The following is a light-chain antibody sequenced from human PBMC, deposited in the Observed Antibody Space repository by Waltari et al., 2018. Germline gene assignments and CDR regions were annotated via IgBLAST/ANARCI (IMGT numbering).Light chain of an antibody. V-gene: IGLV2-23*01. CDR3: CSAAGASTVV. J-gene: IGLJ2*01. Sequence: QSALTQPASVSGSPGQSITISCTRTSSDVGSSNLVSWCQHHPGKAPKLLVYVDNKRPAWVSNRFAGSKSGNTAALTISGRQAEDEADYYCCSAAGASTVVFGGGTRVTVL. CDR2: VDN. CDR1: SSDVGSSNL.